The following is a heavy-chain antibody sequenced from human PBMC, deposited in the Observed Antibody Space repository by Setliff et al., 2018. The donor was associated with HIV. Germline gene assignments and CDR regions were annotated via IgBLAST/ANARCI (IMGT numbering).Heavy chain of an antibody. CDR2: LSGAGGST. CDR1: GFTFSTYA. V-gene: IGHV3-23*01. CDR3: AKGAYDGHFNNYYMDV. Sequence: GGSLRLSCAASGFTFSTYAMSWVRQAPGKGLEWVSALSGAGGSTYYADSVKGRFTISRDNSKDTLYLQMNNLRLEDTAVYYCAKGAYDGHFNNYYMDVWGKGTTVTVSS. D-gene: IGHD3-22*01. J-gene: IGHJ6*03.